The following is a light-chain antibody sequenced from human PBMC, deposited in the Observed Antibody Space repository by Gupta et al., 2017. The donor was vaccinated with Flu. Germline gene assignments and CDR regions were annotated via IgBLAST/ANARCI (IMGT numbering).Light chain of an antibody. CDR3: AAWDDSLNGHYV. Sequence: SVLAQPPSASGTPGQRVTISCSGSSSNIGSNTVNWYQQVPGTAPKLLIYGNNQRPSGVPDRFSGSKSGTSASLAISGLQSKDEADYYCAAWDDSLNGHYVFGTGTKVTVL. CDR1: SSNIGSNT. CDR2: GNN. J-gene: IGLJ1*01. V-gene: IGLV1-44*01.